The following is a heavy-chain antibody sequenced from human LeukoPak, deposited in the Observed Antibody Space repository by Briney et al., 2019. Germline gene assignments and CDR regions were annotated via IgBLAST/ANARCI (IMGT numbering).Heavy chain of an antibody. CDR1: GYTFTSYD. D-gene: IGHD5-18*01. Sequence: ASVKVSCKASGYTFTSYDINWVRQATGQGLEWMGWMNPNSGNTGYAQKFQGRVTITRNTSISTAYMELSSLRSEDTAVYYCARSGAGYSSQIIQLWSQGWFDPWGQGTLVTVSS. CDR2: MNPNSGNT. V-gene: IGHV1-8*03. J-gene: IGHJ5*02. CDR3: ARSGAGYSSQIIQLWSQGWFDP.